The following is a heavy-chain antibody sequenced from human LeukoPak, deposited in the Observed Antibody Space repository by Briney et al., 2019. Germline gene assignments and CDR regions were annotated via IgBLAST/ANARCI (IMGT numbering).Heavy chain of an antibody. CDR1: EFTFSSYS. V-gene: IGHV3-21*01. CDR2: ISSSSRYI. Sequence: GGSLRLSCAGSEFTFSSYSMNWVRQAPGKGLEWVSSISSSSRYIYYADSVKGRFTISRDNAKNSVYLQMNSLRDEDTAVYYCARGFGGFDPWGQGTLVIVSS. D-gene: IGHD3-16*01. J-gene: IGHJ5*02. CDR3: ARGFGGFDP.